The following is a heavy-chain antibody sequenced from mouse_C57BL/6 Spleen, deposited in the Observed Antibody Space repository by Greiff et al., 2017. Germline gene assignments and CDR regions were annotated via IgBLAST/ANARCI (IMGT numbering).Heavy chain of an antibody. CDR1: GYTFTSYW. D-gene: IGHD2-1*01. V-gene: IGHV1-69*01. Sequence: QVQLQQPGAELVMPGASVKLSCKASGYTFTSYWMHWVKQRPGQGLEWIGEIDPSDSYTNYNQKFKGKSTLTVDKSSSTAYMQLSSLTSEDSAVYYCARRGIYYGNFYAMDYWGQGTSVTVSS. J-gene: IGHJ4*01. CDR2: IDPSDSYT. CDR3: ARRGIYYGNFYAMDY.